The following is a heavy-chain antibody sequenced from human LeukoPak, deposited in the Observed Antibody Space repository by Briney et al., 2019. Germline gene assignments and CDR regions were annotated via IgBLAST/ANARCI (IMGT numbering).Heavy chain of an antibody. J-gene: IGHJ4*02. Sequence: ASVKVSCKASGYTFTGYYMHWVRQAPGQGLEWMGWINPNSGGTNYAQKFQGRVTMTRDTSISTAYMELGRLRSDDTAVYYCARDYVWGSYRPHFDYWGQGTLVTVSS. CDR1: GYTFTGYY. CDR3: ARDYVWGSYRPHFDY. D-gene: IGHD3-16*02. CDR2: INPNSGGT. V-gene: IGHV1-2*02.